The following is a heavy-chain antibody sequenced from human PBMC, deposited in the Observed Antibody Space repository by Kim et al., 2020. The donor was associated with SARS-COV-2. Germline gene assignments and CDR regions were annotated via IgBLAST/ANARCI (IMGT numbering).Heavy chain of an antibody. J-gene: IGHJ4*02. CDR3: AKDSAIFGVVTFADY. V-gene: IGHV3-9*01. Sequence: DSVKGRFTISRDKAKNSLYLQRNSLRAEDTALYYCAKDSAIFGVVTFADYWGQGTLVTVSS. D-gene: IGHD3-3*01.